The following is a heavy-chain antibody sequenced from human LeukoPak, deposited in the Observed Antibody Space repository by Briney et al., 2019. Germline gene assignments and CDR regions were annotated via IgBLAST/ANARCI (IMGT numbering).Heavy chain of an antibody. Sequence: GESLKISCKGSGYSFTNYWIGWVRQMPGKGLEWVGIIYPGDSDTRYSLSFQGQVTISADKSISTAYLQWSSLKASDTAMYYCARLSDENYYYYMDVWGKGTTVTVSS. CDR3: ARLSDENYYYYMDV. CDR2: IYPGDSDT. CDR1: GYSFTNYW. V-gene: IGHV5-51*01. J-gene: IGHJ6*03. D-gene: IGHD3-3*02.